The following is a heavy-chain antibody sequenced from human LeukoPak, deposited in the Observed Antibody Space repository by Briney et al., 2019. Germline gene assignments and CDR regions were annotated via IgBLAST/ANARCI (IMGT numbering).Heavy chain of an antibody. CDR2: IRSKAYGGTT. CDR3: TRAGIAAAGNPGDY. Sequence: GGSLRLSCTASGFTFGDYAMSWVRQAPGKGLEWVGFIRSKAYGGTTEYAASVKGRFTISRDDSKSIAYLQMNSLKTEDTAVYYCTRAGIAAAGNPGDYWGQGTLVTVSS. V-gene: IGHV3-49*04. CDR1: GFTFGDYA. D-gene: IGHD6-13*01. J-gene: IGHJ4*02.